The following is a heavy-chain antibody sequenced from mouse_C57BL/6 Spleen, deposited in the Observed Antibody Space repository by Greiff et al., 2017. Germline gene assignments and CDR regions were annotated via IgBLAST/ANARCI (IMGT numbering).Heavy chain of an antibody. D-gene: IGHD3-2*02. V-gene: IGHV5-9*01. Sequence: EVKLVESGGGLVKPGGSLKLSCAASGFTFSSYTMSWVRQTPEKRLEWVATISGGGGNTYYPDSVKGRVTISRDNAKNTLYLQMVSLRSEDTALYYCARRAQATEFAYWGQGTLVTVSA. CDR1: GFTFSSYT. CDR3: ARRAQATEFAY. CDR2: ISGGGGNT. J-gene: IGHJ3*01.